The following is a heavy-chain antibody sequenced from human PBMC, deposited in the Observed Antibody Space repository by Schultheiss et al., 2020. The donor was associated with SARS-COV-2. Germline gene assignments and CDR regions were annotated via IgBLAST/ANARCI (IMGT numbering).Heavy chain of an antibody. CDR2: VYYTGST. D-gene: IGHD3-9*01. V-gene: IGHV4-4*02. J-gene: IGHJ4*02. CDR1: GGSISSTNW. CDR3: ARGRRTFYDILTGYLRFDY. Sequence: SETLSLTCAVSGGSISSTNWWSWVRQPPGKGLEWIGNVYYTGSTNYNPSLGSRFSISVDTSKNQLSLKLSSVTAADTAVYYCARGRRTFYDILTGYLRFDYWGQGTLVTVSS.